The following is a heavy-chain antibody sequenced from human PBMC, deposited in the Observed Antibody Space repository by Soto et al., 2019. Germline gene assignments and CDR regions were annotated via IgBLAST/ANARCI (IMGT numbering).Heavy chain of an antibody. D-gene: IGHD4-4*01. J-gene: IGHJ4*02. CDR2: IFYSGTT. V-gene: IGHV4-39*01. CDR3: ARLEILDYSNYAYFDY. Sequence: SETLSLTCTVSGGSISSSTYYWGWMRQPPGKGLEWIGSIFYSGTTYYKSSLKSRVSIFVDTSKNQFSLKLSSVTAADTAVYYCARLEILDYSNYAYFDYWGQGTLVTVSS. CDR1: GGSISSSTYY.